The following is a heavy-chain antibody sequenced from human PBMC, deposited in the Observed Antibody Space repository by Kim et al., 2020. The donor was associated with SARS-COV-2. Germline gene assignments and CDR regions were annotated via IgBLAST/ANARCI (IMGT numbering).Heavy chain of an antibody. Sequence: GGSLRLSCAASGFTFSSYGMHWVRQAPGKGLEWVAVISYDGSNKYYADSVKGRFTISRDNSKNALYLQMNSLRAEDTAVYYCAKDPCGSTSCYYFDYWGQGTLVTVSS. CDR2: ISYDGSNK. J-gene: IGHJ4*02. CDR3: AKDPCGSTSCYYFDY. CDR1: GFTFSSYG. V-gene: IGHV3-30*18. D-gene: IGHD2-2*01.